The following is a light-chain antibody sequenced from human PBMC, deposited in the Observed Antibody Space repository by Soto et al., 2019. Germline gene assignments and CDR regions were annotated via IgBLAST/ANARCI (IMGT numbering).Light chain of an antibody. CDR2: AAS. CDR1: QSISSY. CDR3: QQSYSTPLYT. Sequence: DIQMTQSPSSLSASVGDRVTITCRASQSISSYLNWYQQKPGKAPKLLIYAASSLQSGVPSRFXGSGYGTDFTLTISSLQPEDFATYYCQQSYSTPLYTFGQGTKLEIK. J-gene: IGKJ2*01. V-gene: IGKV1-39*01.